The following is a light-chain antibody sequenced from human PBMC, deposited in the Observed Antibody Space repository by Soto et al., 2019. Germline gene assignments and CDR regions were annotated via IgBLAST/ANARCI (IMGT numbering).Light chain of an antibody. J-gene: IGKJ1*01. CDR2: GAS. V-gene: IGKV3-15*01. CDR1: QSVSSN. CDR3: QQYDSWLVWT. Sequence: TVLTQSPATLSVSPGDTATLSSRANQSVSSNLAWYQQKPGQAPRLLIYGASTRATAIPARFSGSGSGTEFTLNITSLQSEDIAVYYCQQYDSWLVWTFGQGTKVDIK.